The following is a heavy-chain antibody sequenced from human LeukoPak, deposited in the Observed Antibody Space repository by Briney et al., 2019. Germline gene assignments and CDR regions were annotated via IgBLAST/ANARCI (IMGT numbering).Heavy chain of an antibody. CDR2: ISSSGSTI. D-gene: IGHD1-7*01. CDR3: ARDKDWNYSYYYYMDV. J-gene: IGHJ6*03. V-gene: IGHV3-11*04. Sequence: PGVSLRLSCAAAGFTFSDYYMSWIRQAPGKGLEWVSYISSSGSTIYYADSVKGRFTISRDNAKNSLYLQMNSLRAEDTAVYYCARDKDWNYSYYYYMDVWGKGTTVTVSS. CDR1: GFTFSDYY.